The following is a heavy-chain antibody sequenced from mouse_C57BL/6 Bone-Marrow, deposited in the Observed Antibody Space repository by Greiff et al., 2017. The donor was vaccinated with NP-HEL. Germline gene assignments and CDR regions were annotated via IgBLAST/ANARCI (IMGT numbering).Heavy chain of an antibody. CDR1: GYTFTDYY. CDR3: ARVVYYYGSSHWYFDV. CDR2: INPNNGGT. V-gene: IGHV1-26*01. Sequence: EVQLQQSGPELVKPGASVKISCKASGYTFTDYYMNWVQQSHGKSLEWIGDINPNNGGTSSHQTFKGKATLTVDKSSSTAYMELRSLTSEESAVYYCARVVYYYGSSHWYFDVWGTGRTVTVSS. J-gene: IGHJ1*03. D-gene: IGHD1-1*01.